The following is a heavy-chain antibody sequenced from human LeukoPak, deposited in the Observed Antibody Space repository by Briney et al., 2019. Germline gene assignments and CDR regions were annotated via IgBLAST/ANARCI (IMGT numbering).Heavy chain of an antibody. CDR2: IYYSGST. CDR1: GGSISSYY. J-gene: IGHJ4*02. D-gene: IGHD4-17*01. CDR3: ARHPRSTVTQGAFDY. V-gene: IGHV4-39*01. Sequence: SETLSLTCTVSGGSISSYYWGWIRQPPGKGLEWIGSIYYSGSTYYNPSLKSRVTISVDTSKNQFSLKLSSVTAADTAVYYCARHPRSTVTQGAFDYWGQGTLVTVSS.